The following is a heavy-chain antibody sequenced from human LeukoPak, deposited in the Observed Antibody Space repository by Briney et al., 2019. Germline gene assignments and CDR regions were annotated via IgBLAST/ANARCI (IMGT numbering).Heavy chain of an antibody. J-gene: IGHJ4*02. Sequence: PGGSLTLSCAASGFTFNTYTMNWVRQAPGKGLEWVSSITASSTAIYSEDSVKGRFTISRDNAKTFLYLQMNSLRAEDTAVYYCARTYYDILTGYNPYFDYWGQGILVTVSS. CDR2: ITASSTAI. CDR3: ARTYYDILTGYNPYFDY. D-gene: IGHD3-9*01. CDR1: GFTFNTYT. V-gene: IGHV3-21*01.